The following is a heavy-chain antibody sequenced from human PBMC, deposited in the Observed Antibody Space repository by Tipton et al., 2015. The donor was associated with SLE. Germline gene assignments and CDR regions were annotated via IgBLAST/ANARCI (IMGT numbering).Heavy chain of an antibody. Sequence: SLRLSCAASGFIFSSYWMSWVRQAPGKGLEWVANIKQDGSDIYYVDSVKGRLTISRDNAKNSLYLQMNSLRAEDTAVYYCARRGFWRLPVDYWGQGTLVTVSS. CDR1: GFIFSSYW. V-gene: IGHV3-7*01. J-gene: IGHJ4*02. CDR2: IKQDGSDI. CDR3: ARRGFWRLPVDY. D-gene: IGHD2-21*01.